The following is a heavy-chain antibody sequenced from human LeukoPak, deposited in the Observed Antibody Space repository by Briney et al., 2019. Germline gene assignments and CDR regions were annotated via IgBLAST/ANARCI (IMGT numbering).Heavy chain of an antibody. V-gene: IGHV1-18*01. Sequence: ASVKVSCKASGYTFTDYGVSWVRQAPGQGLEWMGWINAYNGDTHYAQNLQGRLTMTTDTSTSTAFMELRSLRPDDTAVYYCARWGLVAPGTYYYYYMDVWGRGTTVTVSS. CDR3: ARWGLVAPGTYYYYYMDV. CDR1: GYTFTDYG. J-gene: IGHJ6*03. CDR2: INAYNGDT. D-gene: IGHD2-2*01.